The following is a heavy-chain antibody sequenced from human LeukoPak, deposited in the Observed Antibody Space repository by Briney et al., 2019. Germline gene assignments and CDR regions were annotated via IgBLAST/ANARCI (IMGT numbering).Heavy chain of an antibody. V-gene: IGHV4-59*12. CDR2: IYYSGST. CDR3: ARALYYDRSPHAFDI. CDR1: GGSISSYY. J-gene: IGHJ3*02. D-gene: IGHD3-22*01. Sequence: PSETLSLTCTVSGGSISSYYWSWIRQPPGKGLEWIGYIYYSGSTNYNPSLKSRVTISVDTSKNQFSLKLSSVTAADTAVYYCARALYYDRSPHAFDIWGQGTMVTVSS.